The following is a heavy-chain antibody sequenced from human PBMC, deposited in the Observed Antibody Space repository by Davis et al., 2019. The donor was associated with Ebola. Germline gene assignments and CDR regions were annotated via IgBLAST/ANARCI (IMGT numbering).Heavy chain of an antibody. CDR1: GYTSTSHY. Sequence: ASVKVSCKASGYTSTSHYMHWVRQAPGQGLEWMGLITPRGDGTLYAQKFQGRVTMTTDTSTSIVYMEPRSLRSDDTAVYYCARSYSGYRPMDVWGQGTTVTVSS. D-gene: IGHD5-12*01. CDR3: ARSYSGYRPMDV. J-gene: IGHJ6*02. V-gene: IGHV1-46*01. CDR2: ITPRGDGT.